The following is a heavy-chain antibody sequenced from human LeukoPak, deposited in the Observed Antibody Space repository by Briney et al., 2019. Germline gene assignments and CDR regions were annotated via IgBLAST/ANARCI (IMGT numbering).Heavy chain of an antibody. CDR1: GFTLSSYA. V-gene: IGHV3-30-3*01. CDR3: GRARATVVTLSYFDY. D-gene: IGHD4-23*01. Sequence: GGSLRLSCAASGFTLSSYAMHWVRQAPGKGLEWVAVISFDGSNKYYADSVQGRFTISRDNSKNTLYLQMNSLRAEDTAAYYCGRARATVVTLSYFDYWGQGTLVTVSS. CDR2: ISFDGSNK. J-gene: IGHJ4*02.